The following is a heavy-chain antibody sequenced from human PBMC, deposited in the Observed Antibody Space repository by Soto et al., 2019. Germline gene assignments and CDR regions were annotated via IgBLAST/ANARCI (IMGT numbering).Heavy chain of an antibody. V-gene: IGHV4-34*01. D-gene: IGHD2-8*01. J-gene: IGHJ6*02. CDR2: INHSGST. Sequence: SETLSLACAVYGGSFSGYYWSWIRQPPGKGLEWIGEINHSGSTNYNPSLKSRATISVDTSKNQFSLKLSSVTAADTAVYYCARVVVLIYYYYGMDVWGQGTTVTVSS. CDR1: GGSFSGYY. CDR3: ARVVVLIYYYYGMDV.